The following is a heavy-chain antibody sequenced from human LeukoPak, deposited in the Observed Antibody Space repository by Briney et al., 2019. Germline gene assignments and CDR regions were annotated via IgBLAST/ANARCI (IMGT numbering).Heavy chain of an antibody. V-gene: IGHV1-69*06. CDR2: IIPIFGTA. CDR1: GGTFSSHA. D-gene: IGHD4/OR15-4a*01. CDR3: ARGPGAGDRFDY. Sequence: ASVKVFCKVSGGTFSSHAIRWVRQAPGQGLEWMGGIIPIFGTANYAQKFQGRVTITADRSTSTAYMELSSLRSEDTAVYYCARGPGAGDRFDYWGQGTLVTDSS. J-gene: IGHJ4*02.